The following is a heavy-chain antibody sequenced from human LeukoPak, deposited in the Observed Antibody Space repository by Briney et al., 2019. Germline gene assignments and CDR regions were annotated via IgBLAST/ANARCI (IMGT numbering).Heavy chain of an antibody. CDR2: ISYDGRHK. CDR3: ARVPSIAAVGIRLDY. Sequence: GGSLRLSCVASGFTFSSYGMHWVRQAPGKESERVAVISYDGRHKYYADSVKGRFTISRDNSKNTLYLQMKSLRAEDTAMYYCARVPSIAAVGIRLDYWGQGTLVTVSS. J-gene: IGHJ4*02. CDR1: GFTFSSYG. V-gene: IGHV3-30*03. D-gene: IGHD6-13*01.